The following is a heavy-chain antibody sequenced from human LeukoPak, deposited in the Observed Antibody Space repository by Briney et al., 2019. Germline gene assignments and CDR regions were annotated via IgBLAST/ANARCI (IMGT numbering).Heavy chain of an antibody. Sequence: LTCAVSGGSISSSNWWSWVRQPPGKGLEWVSYISSSGSTIYYADSVKGRFTISRDNAKNSLYLQMNSLRAEDTAVYYCAREEVTMVRGVIINLPLLDYWGQGTLVTVSS. J-gene: IGHJ4*02. CDR3: AREEVTMVRGVIINLPLLDY. V-gene: IGHV3-48*03. D-gene: IGHD3-10*01. CDR1: GGSISSSN. CDR2: ISSSGSTI.